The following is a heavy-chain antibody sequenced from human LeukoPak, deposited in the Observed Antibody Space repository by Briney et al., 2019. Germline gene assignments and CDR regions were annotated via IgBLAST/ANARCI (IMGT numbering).Heavy chain of an antibody. Sequence: PGGSLGLSCAASGCTFSSFDMTWVRQAPGKGLEWVSDITDSHGPTYNTDSVKGRFTISRDNSQNTLYLQMNSLRAEDTAVYYCTKDSSGDYVGAFDPWGQGTLVTVSS. D-gene: IGHD4-17*01. CDR3: TKDSSGDYVGAFDP. V-gene: IGHV3-23*01. CDR2: ITDSHGPT. CDR1: GCTFSSFD. J-gene: IGHJ5*02.